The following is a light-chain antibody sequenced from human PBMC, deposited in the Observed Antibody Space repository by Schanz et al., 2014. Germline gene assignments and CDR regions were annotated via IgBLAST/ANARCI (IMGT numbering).Light chain of an antibody. CDR3: QQYDKWPVT. V-gene: IGKV3D-15*01. Sequence: EIVMTQSPVTLSVSPGERATLSCRASQTVGSNHLAWYQLKPGQAPRLLIYGASSRATGIPARFSGSGSGTEFTLTISSLQSEDFAAYYCQQYDKWPVTFGGGTKVEIK. J-gene: IGKJ4*01. CDR2: GAS. CDR1: QTVGSN.